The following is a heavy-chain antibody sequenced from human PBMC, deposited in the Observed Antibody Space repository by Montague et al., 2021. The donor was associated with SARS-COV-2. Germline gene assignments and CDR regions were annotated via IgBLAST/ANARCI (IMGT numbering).Heavy chain of an antibody. D-gene: IGHD3-9*01. CDR1: GDSISNYY. CDR2: TYYSGST. Sequence: SETLSLTCTVSGDSISNYYWSWIRRPPGKGLEWLGHTYYSGSTNYNPSLKSRVTISVDTSKNQFSLRLSSVTAADTAVYYCARLPYILPGYAYFDFWGQGSLVIVSS. V-gene: IGHV4-59*08. J-gene: IGHJ4*02. CDR3: ARLPYILPGYAYFDF.